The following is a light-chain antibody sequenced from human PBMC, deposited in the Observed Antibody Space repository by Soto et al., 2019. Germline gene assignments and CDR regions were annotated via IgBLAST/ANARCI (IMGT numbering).Light chain of an antibody. J-gene: IGLJ1*01. CDR1: SSDVGGYNY. CDR3: SSYTSSSSRV. CDR2: DVS. Sequence: QSVLTQPASVSGSPGQSITISCTGNSSDVGGYNYVSWYQQHPCKAPKLMIYDVSNRPSGVSNRFSGSKSGNTASLTISGLQVEDEADYYCSSYTSSSSRVSGTGTKVTVL. V-gene: IGLV2-14*01.